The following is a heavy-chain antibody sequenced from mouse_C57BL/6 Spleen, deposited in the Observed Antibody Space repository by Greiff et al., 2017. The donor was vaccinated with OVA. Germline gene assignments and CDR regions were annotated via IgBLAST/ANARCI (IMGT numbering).Heavy chain of an antibody. V-gene: IGHV1-76*01. CDR3: ARGTGNSGYVGFAY. CDR2: IYPGSGNT. J-gene: IGHJ3*01. D-gene: IGHD3-2*02. Sequence: VQLQQSGAELVRPGASVKLSCKASGYTFTDYYISWVKQRPGQGLEWIARIYPGSGNTYYNEKFKGKATLTAEKSSSTAYMQLSSLTSEDSAVYFCARGTGNSGYVGFAYWGQGTLVTVSA. CDR1: GYTFTDYY.